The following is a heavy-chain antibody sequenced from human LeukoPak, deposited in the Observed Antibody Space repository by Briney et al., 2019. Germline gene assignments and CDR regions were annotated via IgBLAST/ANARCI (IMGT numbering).Heavy chain of an antibody. Sequence: SQTLSLTCTVSGGSISSGDYYWSWIRQHPGKGLEWIGYIYYSGSTYYNPSLKSRVTISVDTSKNQFSLKLSSVTAADTAVYYCARGVDYCSGGSCYKFPFDYWGQGTLVTVSS. CDR1: GGSISSGDYY. CDR2: IYYSGST. CDR3: ARGVDYCSGGSCYKFPFDY. V-gene: IGHV4-31*03. J-gene: IGHJ4*02. D-gene: IGHD2-15*01.